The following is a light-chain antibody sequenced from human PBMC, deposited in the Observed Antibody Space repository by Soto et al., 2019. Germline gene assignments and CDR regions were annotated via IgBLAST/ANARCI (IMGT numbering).Light chain of an antibody. CDR3: QDATSHPLT. CDR2: DAS. V-gene: IGKV3-20*01. CDR1: QTVRNNY. J-gene: IGKJ4*01. Sequence: VWPQCKGPLSLSAGERSTLSCMASQTVRNNYLAWYQQKPGQAPRLLIYDASSRATGIPDRFSCGGSGTDFTLTISILEPEDLAVYYCQDATSHPLTIAGGTKVDIK.